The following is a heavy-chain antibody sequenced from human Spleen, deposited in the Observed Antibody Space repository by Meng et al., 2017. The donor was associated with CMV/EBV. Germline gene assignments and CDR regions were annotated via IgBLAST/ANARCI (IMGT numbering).Heavy chain of an antibody. CDR3: ARLLGYCSSTSCYQLDP. J-gene: IGHJ5*02. V-gene: IGHV4-39*07. Sequence: SETLSLTCTVSGGSISSSSYYWGWIRQPPGKGLEWIGSIYYSGSTYYNPSLNSRVTISVDTSKNQFSLKLSSVTAADTAVYYCARLLGYCSSTSCYQLDPWGQGTLVTVS. CDR2: IYYSGST. CDR1: GGSISSSSYY. D-gene: IGHD2-2*01.